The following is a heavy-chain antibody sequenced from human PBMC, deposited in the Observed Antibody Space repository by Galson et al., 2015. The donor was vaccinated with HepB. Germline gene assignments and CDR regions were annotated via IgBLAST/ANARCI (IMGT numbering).Heavy chain of an antibody. J-gene: IGHJ6*02. CDR2: IIPIFGTA. D-gene: IGHD2-2*01. CDR3: ARAWGCSSTSCYADYYYYGMDV. CDR1: GGTFSSYA. Sequence: SVKVSCKASGGTFSSYAISWVRQAPGQGLEWMGGIIPIFGTANYAQKFQGRVTITADESTSTAYMELSSLRSEDTTVYYCARAWGCSSTSCYADYYYYGMDVWGRGTTVTVSS. V-gene: IGHV1-69*13.